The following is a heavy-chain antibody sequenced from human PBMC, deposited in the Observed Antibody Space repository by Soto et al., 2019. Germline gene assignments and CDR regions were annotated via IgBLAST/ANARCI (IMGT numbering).Heavy chain of an antibody. Sequence: QVQLVESGGGVVQPGRSLRLSCAASGFTFSSHAMNWVRQAPGKGLEWVAVISYDGSNEYNSESVKGRFTISRDNSKNTLSLQMTSLRAEATAMYFCARGTTTSAFSGMDVWGQGTTVTVSS. CDR3: ARGTTTSAFSGMDV. D-gene: IGHD1-1*01. J-gene: IGHJ6*02. CDR2: ISYDGSNE. V-gene: IGHV3-30-3*01. CDR1: GFTFSSHA.